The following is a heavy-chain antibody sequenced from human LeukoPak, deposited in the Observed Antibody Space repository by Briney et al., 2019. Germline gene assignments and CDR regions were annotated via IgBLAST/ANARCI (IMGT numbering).Heavy chain of an antibody. J-gene: IGHJ4*02. CDR2: IYRSGST. D-gene: IGHD2-2*01. V-gene: IGHV3-66*01. CDR3: ARGSTGWSRGHY. Sequence: GGSLRLSCAASGFIVSNNYMSWVRQAPGVGLEWVSVIYRSGSTYYADSVKGRFTISRDNSNNTVYLQMNSLRADDTAVYYCARGSTGWSRGHYWGRGTLVTVSS. CDR1: GFIVSNNY.